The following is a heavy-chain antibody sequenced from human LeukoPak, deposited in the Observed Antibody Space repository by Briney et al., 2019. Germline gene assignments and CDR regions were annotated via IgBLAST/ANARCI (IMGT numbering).Heavy chain of an antibody. CDR1: GFTFTNYW. J-gene: IGHJ4*01. D-gene: IGHD6-6*01. CDR2: IYPGDSDT. V-gene: IGHV5-51*01. Sequence: GESLKISCQTSGFTFTNYWIGWVRQMPGKGLECMGIIYPGDSDTKYSPSFRGQVTMSADKSTSTAYLQWGSLKASDTAMYFCARGDASMATGFNYWGQGTLVTVSS. CDR3: ARGDASMATGFNY.